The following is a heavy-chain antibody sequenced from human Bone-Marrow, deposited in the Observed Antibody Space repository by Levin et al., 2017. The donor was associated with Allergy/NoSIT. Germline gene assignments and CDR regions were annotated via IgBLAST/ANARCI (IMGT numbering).Heavy chain of an antibody. D-gene: IGHD2-15*01. CDR1: GFTFSSYS. J-gene: IGHJ6*02. CDR3: ARDSLDSDIVVGAVTGDENFYGMDV. Sequence: KSGGSLRLSCTASGFTFSSYSMNWVRQAPGKGLEWVASASRSGSSIHYGDSMRGRFTISRDNAKNSLYLQMNSLRAEDTAVYYCARDSLDSDIVVGAVTGDENFYGMDVWGQGTTVSVSS. CDR2: ASRSGSSI. V-gene: IGHV3-21*06.